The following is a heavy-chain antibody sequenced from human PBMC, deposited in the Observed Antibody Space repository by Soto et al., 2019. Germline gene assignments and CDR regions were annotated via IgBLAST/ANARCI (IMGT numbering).Heavy chain of an antibody. CDR2: INHSGST. D-gene: IGHD2-8*02. J-gene: IGHJ4*02. CDR3: ARDKITGLFDY. Sequence: QVQLQQWGAGLLKPSETLSLTCAVYGGSFSGYYWTWIRQPPGTGLEWNGEINHSGSTNYNPSLKSRVTISVHTSKNQFSLKLTSVTAADTAVYYCARDKITGLFDYWGQGTLVTVSS. V-gene: IGHV4-34*01. CDR1: GGSFSGYY.